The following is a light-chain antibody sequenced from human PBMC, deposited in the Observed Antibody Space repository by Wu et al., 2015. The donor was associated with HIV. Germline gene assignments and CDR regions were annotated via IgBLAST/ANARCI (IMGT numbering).Light chain of an antibody. CDR3: QHYNGWPWA. CDR2: KTS. Sequence: EIVLTQSPTTLSLSPGERATLSCRTSRSVGSYLAWDQQIPGQAPRLLIYKTSTRATGVPTRFTASGSGTEFTLTISSLQSEDSAVYYCQHYNGWPWAFGQGTKVEIK. J-gene: IGKJ1*01. V-gene: IGKV3-15*01. CDR1: RSVGSY.